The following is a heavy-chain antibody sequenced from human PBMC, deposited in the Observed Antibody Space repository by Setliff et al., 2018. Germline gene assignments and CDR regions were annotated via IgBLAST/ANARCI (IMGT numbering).Heavy chain of an antibody. CDR1: GFTFSTSA. Sequence: GGSLRLSCATSGFTFSTSAMHWLRQSPDNRLEWLAYIHYGGGHIQYADFVKGRFTVSRDNAMDTLFLQMNGLTTDDTAKYFCAKDRWGYADPWGQGTLVTVSS. V-gene: IGHV3-30*02. CDR3: AKDRWGYADP. CDR2: IHYGGGHI. J-gene: IGHJ5*02. D-gene: IGHD2-2*01.